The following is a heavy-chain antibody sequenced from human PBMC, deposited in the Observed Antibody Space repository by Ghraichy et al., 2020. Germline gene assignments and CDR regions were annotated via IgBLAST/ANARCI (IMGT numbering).Heavy chain of an antibody. CDR2: ISGSGGST. CDR1: GFTFSSYA. CDR3: AKDRPVVEVTFDY. J-gene: IGHJ4*02. V-gene: IGHV3-23*01. Sequence: GESLNISCAASGFTFSSYAMSWVRQAPGKGLEWVSAISGSGGSTYYADSVKGRFTISRDNSKNTLYLQMNSLRAEDTTVYYCAKDRPVVEVTFDYWGQGTLVTVSS. D-gene: IGHD2-15*01.